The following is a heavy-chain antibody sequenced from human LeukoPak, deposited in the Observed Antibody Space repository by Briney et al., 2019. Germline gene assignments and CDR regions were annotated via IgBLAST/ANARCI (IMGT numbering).Heavy chain of an antibody. Sequence: PGRSLRLSCAASGFTFDDYAMHWVQHAPGKGLEWVSGISWNSGSIGYADSVKGRFTISRDNAKNSLYLQMNSLRAEDTALYYCAKADGYNYVNYFDYWGQGTLVTVSS. V-gene: IGHV3-9*01. CDR1: GFTFDDYA. D-gene: IGHD5-12*01. CDR3: AKADGYNYVNYFDY. J-gene: IGHJ4*02. CDR2: ISWNSGSI.